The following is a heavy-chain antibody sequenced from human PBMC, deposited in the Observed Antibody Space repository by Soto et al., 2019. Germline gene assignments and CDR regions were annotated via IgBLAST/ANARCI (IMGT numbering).Heavy chain of an antibody. D-gene: IGHD5-12*01. V-gene: IGHV3-53*02. CDR3: ARGEGGYGEFNWFDP. J-gene: IGHJ5*02. Sequence: EVQLVETGGGLIQPGGSLRLSCAASGFTVSSNYMSWVRQAPGKGLEWVSVIYSGGSTYYADSVKGRFTISRDNSKNTLYLQMNSLRAEDTAVYYCARGEGGYGEFNWFDPWGQGTLVTGSS. CDR2: IYSGGST. CDR1: GFTVSSNY.